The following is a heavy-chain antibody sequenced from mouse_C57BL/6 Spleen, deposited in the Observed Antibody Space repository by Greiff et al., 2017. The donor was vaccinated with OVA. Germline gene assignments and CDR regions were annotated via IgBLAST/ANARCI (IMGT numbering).Heavy chain of an antibody. D-gene: IGHD2-4*01. CDR2: IYPGSGNT. CDR3: ARDYDSFAY. V-gene: IGHV1-76*01. Sequence: QVQLQQSGAELVRPGASVKLSCKASGYTFTDYYINWVKQRPGQGLEWIARIYPGSGNTYYNEKFKGKATLTAEKSSSTAYMQLSSLTSEDSAVYFCARDYDSFAYWGQGTLVTVSA. J-gene: IGHJ3*01. CDR1: GYTFTDYY.